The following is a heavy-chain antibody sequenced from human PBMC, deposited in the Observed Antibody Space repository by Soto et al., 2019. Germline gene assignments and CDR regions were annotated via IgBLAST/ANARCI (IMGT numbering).Heavy chain of an antibody. V-gene: IGHV1-46*03. J-gene: IGHJ3*02. CDR2: ITPSGGST. D-gene: IGHD3-22*01. CDR3: ARELWSASYDDSSGLDAFDI. Sequence: VSVKACRKSSGYTLTIYHMHWGRQTPGQGLEWMGIITPSGGSTSYAQKFQGRVTMTRDTSTSTVYMELRSLRSEDTAVYYCARELWSASYDDSSGLDAFDIWGQGTMVTVS. CDR1: GYTLTIYH.